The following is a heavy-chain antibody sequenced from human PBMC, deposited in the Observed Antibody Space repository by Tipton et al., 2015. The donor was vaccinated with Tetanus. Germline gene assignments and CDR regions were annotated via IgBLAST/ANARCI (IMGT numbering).Heavy chain of an antibody. Sequence: TLSLTCTVSGASFSSGDYYWSWIRKPPGKGLEWIGYLYDNGRTKYNPSLNSRVTISVDTPKEQLSLKLTSVTAADTAVYYCARDPWLDYWGQGTLVTVSS. V-gene: IGHV4-61*08. CDR1: GASFSSGDYY. CDR3: ARDPWLDY. CDR2: LYDNGRT. J-gene: IGHJ4*02.